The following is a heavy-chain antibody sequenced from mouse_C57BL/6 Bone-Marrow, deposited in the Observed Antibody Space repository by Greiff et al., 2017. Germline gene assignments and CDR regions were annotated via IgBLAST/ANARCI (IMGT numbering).Heavy chain of an antibody. CDR2: IDPSDSYT. D-gene: IGHD2-2*01. V-gene: IGHV1-59*01. CDR3: ARWRWLRQDYYAMDY. CDR1: GYTFTSYW. Sequence: VQLQQPGAELVRPGTSVKLSCKASGYTFTSYWMHWVKQRPGQGLEWIGVIDPSDSYTNYNQKFKGKATLTVDPSSSTAYLQLSSLTSAASAVYDCARWRWLRQDYYAMDYWGQGTSVTVSS. J-gene: IGHJ4*01.